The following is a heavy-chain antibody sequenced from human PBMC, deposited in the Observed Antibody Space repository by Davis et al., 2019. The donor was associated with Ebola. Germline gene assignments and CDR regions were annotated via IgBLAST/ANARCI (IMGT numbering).Heavy chain of an antibody. J-gene: IGHJ3*02. Sequence: SVKVSCKASGGTFSSYAISWVRQAPGQGLEWMGGIIPIFGTANYAQKFQGRVTITADKSTSTAYMELSSLRSEDTAVYYCASPSWAELRYFDWLLPQDAFDIWGQGTMVTVSS. D-gene: IGHD3-9*01. V-gene: IGHV1-69*06. CDR2: IIPIFGTA. CDR3: ASPSWAELRYFDWLLPQDAFDI. CDR1: GGTFSSYA.